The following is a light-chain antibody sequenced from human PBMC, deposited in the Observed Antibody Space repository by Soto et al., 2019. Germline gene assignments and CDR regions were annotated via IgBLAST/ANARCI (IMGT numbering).Light chain of an antibody. CDR3: LQYGIPLWT. J-gene: IGKJ1*01. CDR2: AAS. CDR1: QSVTANY. V-gene: IGKV3-20*01. Sequence: EIALTQSPGTLSLSPGERATLSCRASQSVTANYLAWYQQKPGQAPRLLIYAASIGATGIPDRFSGSGSGTDFTLTISRLEPKDSAVYYCLQYGIPLWTFGQGTKVEIK.